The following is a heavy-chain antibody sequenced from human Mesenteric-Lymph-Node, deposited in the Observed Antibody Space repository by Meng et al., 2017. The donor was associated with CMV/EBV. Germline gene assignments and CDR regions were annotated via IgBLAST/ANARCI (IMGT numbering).Heavy chain of an antibody. J-gene: IGHJ6*02. V-gene: IGHV3-21*01. CDR1: GFTFSSYS. Sequence: GESLKISCAASGFTFSSYSMNWVRQAPGKGLEWVSSISSSSSYIYYADSVKGRFTISRDNAKNSLYLQMNSLRAEDTAVYYCVRALILLGYDFWSGYPDLYGMDVWGQGTTVTVSS. D-gene: IGHD3-3*01. CDR2: ISSSSSYI. CDR3: VRALILLGYDFWSGYPDLYGMDV.